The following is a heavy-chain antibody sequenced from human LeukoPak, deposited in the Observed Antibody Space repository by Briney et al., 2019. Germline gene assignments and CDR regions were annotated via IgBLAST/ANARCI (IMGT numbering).Heavy chain of an antibody. J-gene: IGHJ5*02. V-gene: IGHV1-8*01. Sequence: GASVKVSCKASGYTFTSYDINWVRQATGQGLEWMGWMNPNSGNTGYAQKFQGRVTMTRDTSISTAYMELSSLRSEDTAVYYCVRYVRTSSTSWLDPWGQGTLVTVSS. CDR3: VRYVRTSSTSWLDP. D-gene: IGHD3-10*02. CDR2: MNPNSGNT. CDR1: GYTFTSYD.